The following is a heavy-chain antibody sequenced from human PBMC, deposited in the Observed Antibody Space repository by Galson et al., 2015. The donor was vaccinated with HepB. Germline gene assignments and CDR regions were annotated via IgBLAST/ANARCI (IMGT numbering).Heavy chain of an antibody. CDR2: IKSKTDGGTT. Sequence: SLRLSCAASGFTFSNAWMSWVRQAPGKGLEWVGRIKSKTDGGTTDYAAPVKGRFTISRDDSKNTLYLQTNSLKTEDTAVYYCTTDFSTSGYYALFDYWGQGTLVTVSS. CDR1: GFTFSNAW. V-gene: IGHV3-15*01. CDR3: TTDFSTSGYYALFDY. D-gene: IGHD3-3*01. J-gene: IGHJ4*02.